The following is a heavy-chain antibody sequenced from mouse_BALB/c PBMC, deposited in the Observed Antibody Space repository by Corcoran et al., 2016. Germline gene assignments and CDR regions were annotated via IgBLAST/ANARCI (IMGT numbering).Heavy chain of an antibody. CDR2: INTYTGEP. V-gene: IGHV9-1*02. D-gene: IGHD3-1*01. CDR1: GYTFTNYG. Sequence: QVQLVQSGPELKKPGETVKISCKASGYTFTNYGMNWVKQAPGKGLEWMGWINTYTGEPTYADDFKGRFAFSLETSASTAYLQINNLKNEDMATYFCARTLGDYAMDYWGQGTSVTVSS. J-gene: IGHJ4*01. CDR3: ARTLGDYAMDY.